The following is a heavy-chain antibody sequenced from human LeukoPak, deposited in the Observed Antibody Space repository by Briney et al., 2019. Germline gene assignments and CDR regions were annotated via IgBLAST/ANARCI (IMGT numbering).Heavy chain of an antibody. CDR3: ARAGKYYYGSGSYLN. CDR2: INHSGST. V-gene: IGHV4-34*01. Sequence: KPSETLSLTCAVYGGSFSGYYWSWIRQPPGKGLEWIGEINHSGSTNYNPSLKSRVTISVGTSKNQFSLKLSSVTAADTAVYYCARAGKYYYGSGSYLNWGQGTLVTVSS. CDR1: GGSFSGYY. J-gene: IGHJ4*02. D-gene: IGHD3-10*01.